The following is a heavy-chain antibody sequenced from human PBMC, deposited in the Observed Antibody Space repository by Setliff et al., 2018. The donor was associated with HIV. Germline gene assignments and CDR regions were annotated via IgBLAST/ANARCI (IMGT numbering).Heavy chain of an antibody. D-gene: IGHD4-17*01. CDR2: FRHSGNT. V-gene: IGHV4-34*01. Sequence: SETLSLTCAVYGGSFSGYFWSWIRQSPGKGLEWIGVFRHSGNTNINPSLKSRVTISGDTTKTQISLKLTSVTAADTAVYYCARGGRSTVTQWAWFDPWGQGTLVTVS. CDR1: GGSFSGYF. CDR3: ARGGRSTVTQWAWFDP. J-gene: IGHJ5*02.